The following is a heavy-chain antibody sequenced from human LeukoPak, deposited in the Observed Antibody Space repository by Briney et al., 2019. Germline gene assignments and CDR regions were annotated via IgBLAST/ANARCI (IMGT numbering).Heavy chain of an antibody. CDR2: IYYSGST. J-gene: IGHJ5*02. CDR3: ARSIDKIDNWFDP. CDR1: GGSISSYY. V-gene: IGHV4-59*01. Sequence: SETLSLTCTVSGGSISSYYWSWIRQPPGKGLEWIGYIYYSGSTNYNPSLKSRVTISVDTSKNQFSLKLSSVTAADTAVYYCARSIDKIDNWFDPWGQGTLVTVSS. D-gene: IGHD2/OR15-2a*01.